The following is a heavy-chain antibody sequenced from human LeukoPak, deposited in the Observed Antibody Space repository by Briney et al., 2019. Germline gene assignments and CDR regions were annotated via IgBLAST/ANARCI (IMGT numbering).Heavy chain of an antibody. CDR2: ISAYNGNT. CDR3: ARDGRYSGYGYYFDY. Sequence: GASVKVSCKASGCTFTGYYMHGVRQAPGQGLEWMGWISAYNGNTNHAQKLQGRVTMTTDTSTSTAYMELRSLRSDDTAVYYCARDGRYSGYGYYFDYWGQGTLVTVSS. CDR1: GCTFTGYY. V-gene: IGHV1-18*04. D-gene: IGHD5-12*01. J-gene: IGHJ4*02.